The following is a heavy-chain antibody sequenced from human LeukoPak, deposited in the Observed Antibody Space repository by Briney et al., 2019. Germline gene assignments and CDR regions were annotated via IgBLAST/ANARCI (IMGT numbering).Heavy chain of an antibody. CDR3: ARDDGGSSSSRYYYYMDV. Sequence: SETLSLTCTVSGYSISSGYYWGWIRQPPGKGLEWIGSIYHSGSTYYNPSLKSRVTISVDTSKNQFSLKLSSVTAADTAVYYCARDDGGSSSSRYYYYMDVWGKGTTVTISS. CDR1: GYSISSGYY. J-gene: IGHJ6*03. D-gene: IGHD6-6*01. V-gene: IGHV4-38-2*02. CDR2: IYHSGST.